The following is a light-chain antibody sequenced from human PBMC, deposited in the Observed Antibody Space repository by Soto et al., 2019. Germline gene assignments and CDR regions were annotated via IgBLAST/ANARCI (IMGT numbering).Light chain of an antibody. Sequence: IVMTQSPATLSVSPGERANLSCRASQSVGTKLAWYQQTPGQAPRLLIYGASNRATGVPARISGSVSGTEFTLTISSLEPEDFAVYYCQQRSNWPLTFGGGTKVDIK. CDR3: QQRSNWPLT. CDR1: QSVGTK. V-gene: IGKV3-15*01. CDR2: GAS. J-gene: IGKJ4*01.